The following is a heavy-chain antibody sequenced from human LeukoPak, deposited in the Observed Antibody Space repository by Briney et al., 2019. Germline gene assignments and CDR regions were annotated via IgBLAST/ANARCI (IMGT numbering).Heavy chain of an antibody. Sequence: GGSLRLSCAASGFTFSSYWMHWVRQAPGKGLEWVSYISSSGSTIYYADSVKGRFTISRDNAKNSLYLQMNSLRAEDTAVYYCAREREWYGDYVFAFDYWGQGTLVTVSS. V-gene: IGHV3-48*04. CDR1: GFTFSSYW. CDR2: ISSSGSTI. J-gene: IGHJ4*02. D-gene: IGHD4-17*01. CDR3: AREREWYGDYVFAFDY.